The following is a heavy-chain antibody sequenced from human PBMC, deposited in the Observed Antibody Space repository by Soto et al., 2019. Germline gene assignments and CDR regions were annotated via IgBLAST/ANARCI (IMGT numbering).Heavy chain of an antibody. J-gene: IGHJ5*02. CDR2: INHSGST. CDR3: ARGLAIAVAGTRGVWFDP. Sequence: SETLSLTCAVYGGSFSGYYWSWIRQPPGKGLEWIGEINHSGSTNYNPSLKSRVTISVDTSKNQFSLKLSSVTAADTAVYYCARGLAIAVAGTRGVWFDPWGQGTLITVSS. V-gene: IGHV4-34*01. CDR1: GGSFSGYY. D-gene: IGHD6-19*01.